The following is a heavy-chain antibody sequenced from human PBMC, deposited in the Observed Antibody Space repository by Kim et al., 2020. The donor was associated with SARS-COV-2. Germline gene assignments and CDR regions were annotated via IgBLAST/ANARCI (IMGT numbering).Heavy chain of an antibody. Sequence: SETLSLTCAVYGGSFSGYYRSWIRQPPGKGLEWIGEINHSGSTNHNPSLKSRVTISVDTSKNQFSLKLSSVTAADTAGYYCARVPRIYKDGMDVWGQGTTVTASS. D-gene: IGHD1-1*01. CDR2: INHSGST. CDR1: GGSFSGYY. CDR3: ARVPRIYKDGMDV. V-gene: IGHV4-34*01. J-gene: IGHJ6*02.